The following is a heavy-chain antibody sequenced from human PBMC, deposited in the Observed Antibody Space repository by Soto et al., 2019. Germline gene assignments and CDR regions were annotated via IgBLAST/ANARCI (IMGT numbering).Heavy chain of an antibody. CDR2: IIPIFGTA. CDR1: GGTFSSYA. D-gene: IGHD1-26*01. V-gene: IGHV1-69*13. Sequence: GASVKVSCKAFGGTFSSYANSWVGQAPAQGLEWMGGIIPIFGTANYAQKFQGRVTITADESTSTAYMELSSLRPEDTAVYYCARDRYSGSSNFDYWGQGTLVTVSS. CDR3: ARDRYSGSSNFDY. J-gene: IGHJ4*02.